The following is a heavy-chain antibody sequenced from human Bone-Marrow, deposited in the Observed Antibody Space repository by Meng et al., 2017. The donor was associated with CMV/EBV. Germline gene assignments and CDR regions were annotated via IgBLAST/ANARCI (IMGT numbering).Heavy chain of an antibody. CDR3: ARDRLYCSSSSCYDI. Sequence: SETLSLTCTVPGGSISSSTYTWGWIRQPPGKGLEWIGSIHNSGTTYYNPSLKSRVSISVDPSKNQFSLKMSSVSAADTAVYYCARDRLYCSSSSCYDIWGRGTLVTVSS. CDR2: IHNSGTT. J-gene: IGHJ1*01. V-gene: IGHV4-39*07. CDR1: GGSISSSTYT. D-gene: IGHD2-2*01.